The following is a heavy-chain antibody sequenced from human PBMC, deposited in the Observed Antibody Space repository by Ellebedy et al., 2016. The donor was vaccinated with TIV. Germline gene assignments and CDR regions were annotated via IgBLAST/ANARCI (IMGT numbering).Heavy chain of an antibody. Sequence: ASVKVSXXASGYTFTGYYLHWVRQAPGQGLEWMGWINPNSGGTNYAQKFQGWVTMTRDTSISTAYMELSRLRSDDTAVYYCASSRSGSYYVPPFDYWGQGTLVTVSS. D-gene: IGHD1-26*01. CDR1: GYTFTGYY. CDR2: INPNSGGT. J-gene: IGHJ4*02. V-gene: IGHV1-2*04. CDR3: ASSRSGSYYVPPFDY.